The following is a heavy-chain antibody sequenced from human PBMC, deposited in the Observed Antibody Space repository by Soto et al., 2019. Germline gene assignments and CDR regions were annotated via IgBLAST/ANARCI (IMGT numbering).Heavy chain of an antibody. D-gene: IGHD5-18*01. Sequence: EVQLVESGGGLVQPGGSLRLSCAASGFTFSDHYMDWVRQAPGKGLEWVGRTRNKANSYTTEYAASVKGRFTISRDDSKNTLYLQMHSLISGDTAVYYCARGVDTAMAYWGHCTTVSVS. CDR2: TRNKANSYTT. V-gene: IGHV3-72*01. CDR3: ARGVDTAMAY. J-gene: IGHJ6*02. CDR1: GFTFSDHY.